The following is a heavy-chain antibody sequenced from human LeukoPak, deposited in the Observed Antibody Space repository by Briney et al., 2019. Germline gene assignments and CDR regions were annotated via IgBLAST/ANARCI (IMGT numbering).Heavy chain of an antibody. Sequence: GGSLRLSCAASGFTFSSYAMSWVRQAPGKGLEWVSSISSSSSYIYYADSVKGRFTISRDNAKNSLYLQMNSLRAEDTALYYCAKDSSSRSSSLDYWGQGTLVTVSS. CDR3: AKDSSSRSSSLDY. CDR2: ISSSSSYI. CDR1: GFTFSSYA. J-gene: IGHJ4*02. D-gene: IGHD6-13*01. V-gene: IGHV3-21*04.